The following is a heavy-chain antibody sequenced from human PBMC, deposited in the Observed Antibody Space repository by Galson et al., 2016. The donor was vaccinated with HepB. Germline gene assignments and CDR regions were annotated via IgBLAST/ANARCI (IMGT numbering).Heavy chain of an antibody. CDR1: GDSIRNVGRH. V-gene: IGHV4-39*01. J-gene: IGHJ4*02. D-gene: IGHD6-25*01. Sequence: ETLSLTCTVSGDSIRNVGRHWGWFRQSPGKGLKYIGSIHSSGTSYYNPSLTSRITVSADTSRNQFFLSLTSVTAADTAIYYCVRLGTAAAVANRRGSVYWGQGTRVSVSS. CDR2: IHSSGTS. CDR3: VRLGTAAAVANRRGSVY.